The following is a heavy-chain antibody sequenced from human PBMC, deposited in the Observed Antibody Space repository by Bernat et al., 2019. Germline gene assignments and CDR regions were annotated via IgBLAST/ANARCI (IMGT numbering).Heavy chain of an antibody. J-gene: IGHJ4*02. CDR1: GGSISGYY. V-gene: IGHV4-59*08. CDR2: IYYTGTT. D-gene: IGHD1/OR15-1a*01. CDR3: ARLGTGTNPPYDY. Sequence: QVQLQESGPGLVKPSQTLSLTCTVSGGSISGYYWSWVRQPPGKGLEQMGYIYYTGTTTYNPSLKSRVTLSVDTSTNQFSLRLNSVTAADTAVYYCARLGTGTNPPYDYWGQGTMVTVSS.